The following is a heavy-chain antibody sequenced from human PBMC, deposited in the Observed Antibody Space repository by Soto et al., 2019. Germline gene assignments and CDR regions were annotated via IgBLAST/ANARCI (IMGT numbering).Heavy chain of an antibody. CDR3: VRDVESPGISGSWGAFDI. J-gene: IGHJ3*02. Sequence: QVQLQESGPGLVKPSETLSLICTVSGGSIRNYFWTWIRQPAGKGLEWIGRTDSSGNTVYNASLKSRVTMSIDMSKNQFSLKLSSMTAADTAVYYCVRDVESPGISGSWGAFDIWGQGTVVTVSS. CDR2: TDSSGNT. D-gene: IGHD1-20*01. V-gene: IGHV4-4*07. CDR1: GGSIRNYF.